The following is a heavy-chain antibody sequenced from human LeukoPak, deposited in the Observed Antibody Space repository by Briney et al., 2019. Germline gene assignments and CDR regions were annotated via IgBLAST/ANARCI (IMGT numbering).Heavy chain of an antibody. Sequence: GGSLTLSCAASGFTFSSYAMSWVRQAPGKGLEWVSAISGSGGSTYYADSVRGRFTISRDNSKTTLSLQMNSLRAEDTAVYYCAKDTIKWGSYRYFDYWGQGTLVTVSS. J-gene: IGHJ4*02. CDR1: GFTFSSYA. CDR3: AKDTIKWGSYRYFDY. V-gene: IGHV3-23*01. CDR2: ISGSGGST. D-gene: IGHD3-16*02.